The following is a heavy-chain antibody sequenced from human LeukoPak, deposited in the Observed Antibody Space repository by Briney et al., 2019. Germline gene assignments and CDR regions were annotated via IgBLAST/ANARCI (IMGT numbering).Heavy chain of an antibody. Sequence: GGSLRLSCAASGFTFSSYWMNWVRQAPGKGLEWVANINQDGSEKYYVDSVKGRFTISRDNAKSSLYLQMNSPRAEDTAVYYCARVVLGIVLVGDYWGQGTLVTVSS. CDR1: GFTFSSYW. V-gene: IGHV3-7*03. CDR2: INQDGSEK. CDR3: ARVVLGIVLVGDY. D-gene: IGHD5/OR15-5a*01. J-gene: IGHJ4*02.